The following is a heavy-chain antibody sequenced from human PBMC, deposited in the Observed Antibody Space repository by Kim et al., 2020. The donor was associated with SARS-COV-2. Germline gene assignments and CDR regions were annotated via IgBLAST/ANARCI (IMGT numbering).Heavy chain of an antibody. CDR2: ST. J-gene: IGHJ4*02. CDR3: ARDRSDYVDY. V-gene: IGHV4-30-2*04. Sequence: STYYNPSLKSRVTISVDTSKNQFSLKLSSVTAADTAVYYCARDRSDYVDYWGQGTLVTVSS. D-gene: IGHD3-16*02.